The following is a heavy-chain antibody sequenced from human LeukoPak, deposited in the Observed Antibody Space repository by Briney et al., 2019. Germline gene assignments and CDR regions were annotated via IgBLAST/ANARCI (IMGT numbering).Heavy chain of an antibody. CDR3: ATLWRDSSNWQHRIVKIFQY. CDR2: INHSGST. V-gene: IGHV4-34*01. D-gene: IGHD3-22*01. CDR1: GESLSGYY. J-gene: IGHJ1*01. Sequence: TPSETLSLTCAVYGESLSGYYWSWIRQPPGKGLEWIGEINHSGSTNYNPSLKSRVTISVDTSENQFSLKLSSVTAADTAVYYCATLWRDSSNWQHRIVKIFQYWGQGTLVTVSS.